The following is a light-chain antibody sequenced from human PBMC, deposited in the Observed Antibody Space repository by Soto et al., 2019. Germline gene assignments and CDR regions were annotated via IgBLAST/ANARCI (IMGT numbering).Light chain of an antibody. Sequence: EIVMTPSPATLSVSPTEGVTLSCRASQSVSSYLAWYQHKPGQAPRLLIYGASTRATGVPARFSGSGSGTDFTLTIIRLEPEDFAVYYCQQYDISPWTFGQGTKVDIK. CDR2: GAS. CDR3: QQYDISPWT. V-gene: IGKV3-15*01. J-gene: IGKJ1*01. CDR1: QSVSSY.